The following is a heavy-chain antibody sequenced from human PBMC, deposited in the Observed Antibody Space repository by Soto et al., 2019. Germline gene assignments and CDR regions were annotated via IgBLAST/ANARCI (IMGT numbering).Heavy chain of an antibody. D-gene: IGHD4-4*01. CDR3: ARQTIIYSNQHFDY. CDR2: IDYSGNT. V-gene: IGHV4-39*01. Sequence: SETLSLTCTVSGGSISSSSDYWAWIRQPPGKGLEWIGNIDYSGNTYYNPSLKSRVTISVDTSKNQFSLNLSSVTAADTTVYYCARQTIIYSNQHFDYWGQGTRVTVAS. J-gene: IGHJ4*02. CDR1: GGSISSSSDY.